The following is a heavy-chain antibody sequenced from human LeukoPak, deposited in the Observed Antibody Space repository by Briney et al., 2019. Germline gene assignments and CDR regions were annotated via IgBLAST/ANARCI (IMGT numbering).Heavy chain of an antibody. CDR1: GFTLSDHY. V-gene: IGHV3-72*01. Sequence: TGGSLRLSCAASGFTLSDHYMDWVRQAPGKGLEWVGRSRDKAYSYTTDYAATVRGRFSISRDDSKRSLYLQMNSLRVDDTAFYYCARDDKWGFDYWGQGALVTVSS. D-gene: IGHD7-27*01. CDR2: SRDKAYSYTT. CDR3: ARDDKWGFDY. J-gene: IGHJ4*02.